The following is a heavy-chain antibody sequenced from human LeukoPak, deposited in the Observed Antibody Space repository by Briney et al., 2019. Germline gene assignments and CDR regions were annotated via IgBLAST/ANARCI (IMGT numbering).Heavy chain of an antibody. J-gene: IGHJ6*02. CDR1: GFTVSSYG. CDR2: FSATDGSA. D-gene: IGHD3/OR15-3a*01. CDR3: ARTSYYYDMDV. Sequence: GGSLRLSCAASGFTVSSYGMTWVRQAPGKGLEWVSAFSATDGSAQYAESVRGRFTISRDNSKNTLFLQMNSLRPEDTAVYYCARTSYYYDMDVWGQGTTVTVSS. V-gene: IGHV3-23*01.